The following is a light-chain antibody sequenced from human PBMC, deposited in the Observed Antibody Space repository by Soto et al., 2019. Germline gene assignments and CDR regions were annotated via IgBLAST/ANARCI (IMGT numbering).Light chain of an antibody. J-gene: IGLJ1*01. CDR3: PSNESCLIGLYV. V-gene: IGLV1-40*01. CDR1: SSNIGAGYD. CDR2: GNS. Sequence: QSALTQPPSVSGAPGQRVTISCTGSSSNIGAGYDVHWYQQLPGTAPKLLIYGNSNRPSGVPDRFSGSKSGTSASLAITGLQAEDGAFYYSPSNESCLIGLYVSGPGTK.